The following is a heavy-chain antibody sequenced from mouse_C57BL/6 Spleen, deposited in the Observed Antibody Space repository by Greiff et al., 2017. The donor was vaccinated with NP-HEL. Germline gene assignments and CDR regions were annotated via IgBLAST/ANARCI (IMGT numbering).Heavy chain of an antibody. CDR2: IHPNSGST. J-gene: IGHJ4*01. CDR1: GYTFTSYW. Sequence: QVQLKQPGAELVKPGASVKLSCKASGYTFTSYWMHWVKQRPGQGLEWIGMIHPNSGSTNYNEKFKSKATLTVDKSSSTAYMQLSSLTSEDSAVYYCATYDYDEGNYAMDYWGQGTSVTVSS. CDR3: ATYDYDEGNYAMDY. V-gene: IGHV1-64*01. D-gene: IGHD2-4*01.